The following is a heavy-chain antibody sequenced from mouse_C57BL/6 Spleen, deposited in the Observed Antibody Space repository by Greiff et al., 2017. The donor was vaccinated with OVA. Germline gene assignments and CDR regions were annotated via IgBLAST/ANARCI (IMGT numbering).Heavy chain of an antibody. J-gene: IGHJ4*01. CDR3: ARPYGYDVEGIAMDY. CDR1: GFTFSDYG. CDR2: ISSGSSTI. V-gene: IGHV5-17*01. Sequence: EVQRVESGGGLVKPGGSLKLSCAASGFTFSDYGMHWVRQAPEKGLEWVAYISSGSSTIYYADTVKGRFTISRDNAKNTLFLQMTSLRSEDTAMYYGARPYGYDVEGIAMDYWGQGTSVTVSS. D-gene: IGHD2-2*01.